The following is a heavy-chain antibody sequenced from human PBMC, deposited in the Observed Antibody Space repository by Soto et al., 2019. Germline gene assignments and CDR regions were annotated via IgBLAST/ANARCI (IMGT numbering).Heavy chain of an antibody. V-gene: IGHV3-7*01. CDR3: ARPPIVVVPSAINWFDP. J-gene: IGHJ5*02. Sequence: GGSLRLSCAASGFTFSSYWMSWVRQAPGKGLEWVANIKQDGSETYYVDSVKGRFTISRDNAKNLLFLQMNSLRAEDTAMYYCARPPIVVVPSAINWFDPWGQGTLVTVSS. CDR2: IKQDGSET. D-gene: IGHD2-2*01. CDR1: GFTFSSYW.